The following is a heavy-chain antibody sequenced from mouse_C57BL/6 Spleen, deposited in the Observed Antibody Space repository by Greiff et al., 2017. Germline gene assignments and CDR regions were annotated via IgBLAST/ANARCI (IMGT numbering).Heavy chain of an antibody. CDR1: GFTFSSYA. D-gene: IGHD1-1*01. V-gene: IGHV5-4*01. CDR2: ISDGGSYT. Sequence: EVQRVESGGGLVKPGGSLKLSCAASGFTFSSYAMSWVRQTPEKRLEWVATISDGGSYTYYPDNVKGRFTISRDNAKNNPYLQMSHLKSEDTAMYYCASDRDYDGSSYRWYFDVWGTGTTVTVSS. J-gene: IGHJ1*03. CDR3: ASDRDYDGSSYRWYFDV.